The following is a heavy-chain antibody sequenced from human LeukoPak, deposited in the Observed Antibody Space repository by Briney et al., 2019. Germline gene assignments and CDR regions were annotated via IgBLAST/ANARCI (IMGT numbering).Heavy chain of an antibody. J-gene: IGHJ4*02. CDR3: AREVVTAIQYYFDY. CDR1: GYTFTSYG. CDR2: ISAYNGNT. D-gene: IGHD2-21*02. V-gene: IGHV1-18*01. Sequence: ASVKVSCKASGYTFTSYGISWVRQAPGQGLEWMGWISAYNGNTNYAQKLQGRVTVTTDTSTSTAYMELRSLRSDDTAVYYCAREVVTAIQYYFDYWGQGTLVTVSS.